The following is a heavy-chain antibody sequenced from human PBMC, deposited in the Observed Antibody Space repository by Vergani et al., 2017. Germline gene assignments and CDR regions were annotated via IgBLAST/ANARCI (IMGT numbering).Heavy chain of an antibody. CDR3: AAGSAYYYYGMDV. Sequence: QMQLVQSGPEVKKPGTSVKVSCKASGFTFTSSAGQWVRQARGQSLEWIGWIVVGSGNTNYSQKFQERVTITRDMSTSTAYMELSSLRSEDTAVYYCAAGSAYYYYGMDVWGQGTTVTVSS. CDR2: IVVGSGNT. J-gene: IGHJ6*02. V-gene: IGHV1-58*01. CDR1: GFTFTSSA.